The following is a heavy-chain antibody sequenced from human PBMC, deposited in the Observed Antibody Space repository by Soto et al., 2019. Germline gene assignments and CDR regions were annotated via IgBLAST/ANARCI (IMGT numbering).Heavy chain of an antibody. D-gene: IGHD1-7*01. CDR2: IIPIFGTA. Sequence: GASVKVSCKASGGTFSSYAISWVRQAPGQGLEWMGGIIPIFGTANYAQKFQGRVTITADESTSTAYMELSSLRSEDTAVYYCARHLVLGPLELYSYDSYYGMDGRGQGTKFTLAS. J-gene: IGHJ6*02. CDR1: GGTFSSYA. V-gene: IGHV1-69*13. CDR3: ARHLVLGPLELYSYDSYYGMDG.